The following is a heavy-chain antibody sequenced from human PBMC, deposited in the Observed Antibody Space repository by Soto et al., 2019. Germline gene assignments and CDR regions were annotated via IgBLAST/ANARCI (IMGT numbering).Heavy chain of an antibody. D-gene: IGHD2-2*01. V-gene: IGHV6-1*01. J-gene: IGHJ5*01. CDR3: ARLVGNSWLDS. Sequence: SQTLSLTCAISGDSVSTNSATWDWIRPSPSRSLEWLGRTYYRSKWYNDYAVSVKGRITINPDTSNNQFSLQLNSVTPDDTAVYYCARLVGNSWLDSWGQGTLVTVSS. CDR1: GDSVSTNSAT. CDR2: TYYRSKWYN.